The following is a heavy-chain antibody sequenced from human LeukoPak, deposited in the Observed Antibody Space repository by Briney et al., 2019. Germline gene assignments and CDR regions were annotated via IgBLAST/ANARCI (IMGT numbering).Heavy chain of an antibody. V-gene: IGHV1-69*13. CDR1: GGTFSTYT. Sequence: SVNVSCKASGGTFSTYTISWVRQAPGQGLEWMGGIIPIFGTANYAQQFQGRVTITADESTSTAYMELSSLRSEDTAVYYCAREAAAGSNHWGQGTLVTVSS. CDR3: AREAAAGSNH. CDR2: IIPIFGTA. D-gene: IGHD6-13*01. J-gene: IGHJ5*02.